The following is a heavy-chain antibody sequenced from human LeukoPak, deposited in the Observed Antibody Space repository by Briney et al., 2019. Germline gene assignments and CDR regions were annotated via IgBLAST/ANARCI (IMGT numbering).Heavy chain of an antibody. V-gene: IGHV3-21*01. CDR2: ISSSSSYI. CDR3: ARDGTVVVAATETGAFDI. CDR1: GFTFSSYS. D-gene: IGHD2-15*01. J-gene: IGHJ3*02. Sequence: GGSLRLSCAASGFTFSSYSMNWVRQAPGKGLEWVSSISSSSSYIYYADSVKGRFTISRDNAKNSLYLQMNGLRAEDTAVYYCARDGTVVVAATETGAFDIWGQGTMVTVSS.